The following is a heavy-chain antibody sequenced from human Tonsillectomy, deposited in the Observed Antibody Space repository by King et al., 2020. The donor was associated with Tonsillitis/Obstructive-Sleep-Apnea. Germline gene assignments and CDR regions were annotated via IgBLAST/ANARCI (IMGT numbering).Heavy chain of an antibody. CDR3: SSGGEYQLLLGVHYDYYYMDG. J-gene: IGHJ6*03. Sequence: VQLVESGGGLVQPGRSLRLSCTASGFTFGDYAMSWVRQAPGKGLEWVGFIRSKAYGGTTEYAASVKGRFTISRDDSKSIAYLQMNSLKTEDTAVYYSSSGGEYQLLLGVHYDYYYMDGWGKGSTVTVSS. V-gene: IGHV3-49*04. D-gene: IGHD2-2*01. CDR1: GFTFGDYA. CDR2: IRSKAYGGTT.